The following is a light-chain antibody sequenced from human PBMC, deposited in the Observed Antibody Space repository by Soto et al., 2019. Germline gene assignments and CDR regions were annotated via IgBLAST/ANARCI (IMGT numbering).Light chain of an antibody. CDR1: SSDVGSSNL. CDR2: EGS. CDR3: CSFAGSSTFYV. J-gene: IGLJ1*01. V-gene: IGLV2-23*01. Sequence: QSALTQPASVSGSPGHSITISCTGTSSDVGSSNLVSWYQQHPGKAPKLIIYEGSRRPSGVSGRFSGSKSGNTASLTISGLQAEDEADYYCCSFAGSSTFYVFGTGTTVTVL.